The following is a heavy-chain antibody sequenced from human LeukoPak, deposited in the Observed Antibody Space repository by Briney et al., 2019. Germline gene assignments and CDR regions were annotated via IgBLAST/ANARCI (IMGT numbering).Heavy chain of an antibody. Sequence: GGSLRLSCAASGFTFSSYGMHWVRQAPGKGLEWVAVISYDGSNKYYADSVKGRFTISRDNSKNTLYLQMNSLRAEDTAVYYCAKDRDSSGYSDYWGQGTLVTVSS. D-gene: IGHD3-22*01. V-gene: IGHV3-30*18. CDR3: AKDRDSSGYSDY. CDR2: ISYDGSNK. J-gene: IGHJ4*02. CDR1: GFTFSSYG.